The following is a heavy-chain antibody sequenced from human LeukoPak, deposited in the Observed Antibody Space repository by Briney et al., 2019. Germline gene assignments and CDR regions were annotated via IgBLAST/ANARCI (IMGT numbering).Heavy chain of an antibody. CDR1: GFTFSDYY. V-gene: IGHV3-11*01. J-gene: IGHJ4*02. D-gene: IGHD6-19*01. CDR3: ARDHRSTGLSDY. CDR2: ISSGGSIM. Sequence: GGSPRLSCAASGFTFSDYYMSWIRQAPGKGLEWVSYISSGGSIMYYADSLKGRFSISRDNARNSLYLQMNSLRAEDTAVYYCARDHRSTGLSDYWGQGTLVTVSS.